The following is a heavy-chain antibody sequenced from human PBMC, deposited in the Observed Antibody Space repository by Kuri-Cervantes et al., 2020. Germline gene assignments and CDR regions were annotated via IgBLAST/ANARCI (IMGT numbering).Heavy chain of an antibody. CDR3: ARPRRAAADSYGMDV. CDR1: GGTFSSYA. Sequence: SVKVSCKASGGTFSSYAISWVRRAPGQGLEWMGGIIPIFGTANYAQKFQGRVTITADESTSTAYMELSSLRSEDTAVYYCARPRRAAADSYGMDVWGQGTTVTVSS. D-gene: IGHD6-13*01. V-gene: IGHV1-69*13. CDR2: IIPIFGTA. J-gene: IGHJ6*01.